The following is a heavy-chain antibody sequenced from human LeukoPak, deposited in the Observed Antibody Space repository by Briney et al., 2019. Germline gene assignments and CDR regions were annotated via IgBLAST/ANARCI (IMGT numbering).Heavy chain of an antibody. Sequence: GGSLRLSCVGSGFIFSSYSMNWVRQAPGKGLEWISYISSSSGTIYYADSVKGRFTISRDNSKNTLYLQMNSLRAEDTAVYYCAKVKDPWDYFDYWGQGTLVTVSS. D-gene: IGHD1-26*01. CDR1: GFIFSSYS. V-gene: IGHV3-48*01. J-gene: IGHJ4*02. CDR2: ISSSSGTI. CDR3: AKVKDPWDYFDY.